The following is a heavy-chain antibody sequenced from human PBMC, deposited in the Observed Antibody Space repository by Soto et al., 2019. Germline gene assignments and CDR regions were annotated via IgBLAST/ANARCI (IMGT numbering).Heavy chain of an antibody. D-gene: IGHD1-1*01. Sequence: QVHLVQSGAEVKKPGASVKVSCKGSGYDFTTYGITWVRQAPGQGLEWMAWISAHNGNTAYGQKLQGRGTVTRDTSTSTAYMELRSLRSDDTAVYYFARGRYGDYWGQGALVTASS. V-gene: IGHV1-18*01. CDR1: GYDFTTYG. CDR2: ISAHNGNT. CDR3: ARGRYGDY. J-gene: IGHJ4*02.